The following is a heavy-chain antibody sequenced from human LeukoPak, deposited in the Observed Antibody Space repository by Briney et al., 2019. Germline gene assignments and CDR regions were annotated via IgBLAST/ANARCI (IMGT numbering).Heavy chain of an antibody. CDR3: AKDPDYDLWSGYPNWFDP. J-gene: IGHJ5*02. D-gene: IGHD3-3*01. Sequence: GGSLRLACTASGFIFGDYVMTWFSQAPGKGLEWVSAISGSGGSTYYADSVKGRFTISRDNSKNMLYLQMNSLRAEDTAVYYCAKDPDYDLWSGYPNWFDPSGQGTLVTVSS. CDR1: GFIFGDYV. CDR2: ISGSGGST. V-gene: IGHV3-23*01.